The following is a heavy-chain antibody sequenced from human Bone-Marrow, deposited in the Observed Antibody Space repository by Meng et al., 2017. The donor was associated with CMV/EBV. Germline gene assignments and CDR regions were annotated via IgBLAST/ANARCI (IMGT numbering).Heavy chain of an antibody. D-gene: IGHD3-3*01. CDR3: AKCPLRFLETHGMDV. CDR2: VYYSGST. Sequence: SETLSLTCNVSGGSISSSSYYWGWIRQPPGKGLEWIGSVYYSGSTYYNPSLKSRVTISVDTSKKQFSLKLSSVTAADTAAYYCAKCPLRFLETHGMDVWGQGTTVTVSS. V-gene: IGHV4-39*01. CDR1: GGSISSSSYY. J-gene: IGHJ6*02.